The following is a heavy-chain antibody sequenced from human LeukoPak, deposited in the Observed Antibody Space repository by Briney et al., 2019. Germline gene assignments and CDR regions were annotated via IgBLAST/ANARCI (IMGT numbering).Heavy chain of an antibody. CDR1: GGSISSFN. J-gene: IGHJ3*02. CDR2: FSHSGSA. D-gene: IGHD5/OR15-5a*01. CDR3: ARNSVFDSDAFDI. Sequence: PSETLSLTCTVSGGSISSFNWNWIRQPPGKGLEWIGCFSHSGSANYNPSLKSRVIISVDTSKNQFSLKLSSVIAADTAIYYCARNSVFDSDAFDIWGQGTMVTVPS. V-gene: IGHV4-59*01.